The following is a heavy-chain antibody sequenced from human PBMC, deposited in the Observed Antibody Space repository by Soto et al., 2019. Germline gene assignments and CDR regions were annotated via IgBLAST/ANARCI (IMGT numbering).Heavy chain of an antibody. D-gene: IGHD1-26*01. Sequence: QVQLVESGGGVVQPGRSLRLSCAAYGFTFSHYAMHWVRQAPGKGLEWVALISYDGSNEYYADSVKGRFTISRDNSKTTLYLQMNSLRAEDTAVYYCAKDGSHNFDYWGQGTLVTVSS. J-gene: IGHJ4*02. CDR1: GFTFSHYA. V-gene: IGHV3-30*18. CDR3: AKDGSHNFDY. CDR2: ISYDGSNE.